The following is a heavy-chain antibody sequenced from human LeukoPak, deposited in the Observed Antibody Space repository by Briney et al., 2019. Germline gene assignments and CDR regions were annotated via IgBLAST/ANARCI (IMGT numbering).Heavy chain of an antibody. D-gene: IGHD3-10*01. CDR2: INHSGST. CDR3: ARGARGYGSGKCYFDY. Sequence: SETLSLTCAVYGGSFSGYYWSWIRQPPGKGLDGIGEINHSGSTNYNPSLKSRVTISVDTSKNQFSLQQRSVTAADTAVYYCARGARGYGSGKCYFDYWGQGTLVIVTS. J-gene: IGHJ4*02. V-gene: IGHV4-34*01. CDR1: GGSFSGYY.